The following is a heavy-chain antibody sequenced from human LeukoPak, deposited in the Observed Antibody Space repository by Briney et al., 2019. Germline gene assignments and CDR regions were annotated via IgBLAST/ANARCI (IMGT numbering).Heavy chain of an antibody. CDR2: IIPIFGTA. CDR3: AREAVATVTHDAFDI. V-gene: IGHV1-69*06. D-gene: IGHD4-17*01. J-gene: IGHJ3*02. Sequence: ASVKVSCKASGGTFSSYAISWVRQAPGQGLEWMGGIIPIFGTANYAQKFQGRVTITADKSTSTAYMELSSLRSEDTAVYYCAREAVATVTHDAFDIWGQGTMVTVSS. CDR1: GGTFSSYA.